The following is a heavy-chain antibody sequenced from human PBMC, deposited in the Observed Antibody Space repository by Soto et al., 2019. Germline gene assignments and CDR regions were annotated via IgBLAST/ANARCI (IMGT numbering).Heavy chain of an antibody. D-gene: IGHD3-9*01. CDR2: ISGSSGST. Sequence: GGSLRLSCAASGFTFSSYAMSWVRQAPGKELEWVSAISGSSGSTYYAESVKGRFTISSDNSKNTLYLQMNRLRAEDTAVYFCATSYDDILTGYPVGFDFWGQGTLVTVSS. CDR1: GFTFSSYA. CDR3: ATSYDDILTGYPVGFDF. J-gene: IGHJ4*02. V-gene: IGHV3-23*01.